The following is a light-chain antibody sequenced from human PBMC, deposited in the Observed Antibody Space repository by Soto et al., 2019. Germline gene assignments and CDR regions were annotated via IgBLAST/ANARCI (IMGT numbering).Light chain of an antibody. V-gene: IGLV1-44*01. CDR2: NDD. J-gene: IGLJ3*02. CDR1: ISNIGKDT. Sequence: QSVLTQPPSVSGTPGLRVNISCSGGISNIGKDTVNLYQQLPGTAPKLLMFNDDKRHSGVPDRFSGSRSGTSASLAISGLQSDDEAVYFCSTWDDSLNGGVFGGGTKLTVL. CDR3: STWDDSLNGGV.